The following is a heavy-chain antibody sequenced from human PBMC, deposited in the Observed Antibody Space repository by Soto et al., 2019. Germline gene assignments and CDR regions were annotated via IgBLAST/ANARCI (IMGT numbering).Heavy chain of an antibody. CDR1: GFTVSSNY. CDR2: IYSGGST. Sequence: EVQLVESGGGLVQPGGSLRLSCAASGFTVSSNYMSWVRQAPGKGLEWVSVIYSGGSTYYADSVKGRFTISRDNSKNTLYLQMNSLRAEDTAVYYCARAETAASYYYGMAVWGQGTTVTVSS. J-gene: IGHJ6*02. CDR3: ARAETAASYYYGMAV. D-gene: IGHD2-15*01. V-gene: IGHV3-66*01.